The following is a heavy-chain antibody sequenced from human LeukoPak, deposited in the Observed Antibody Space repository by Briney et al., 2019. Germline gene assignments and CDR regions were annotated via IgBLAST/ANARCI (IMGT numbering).Heavy chain of an antibody. CDR2: IYLDDSNV. V-gene: IGHV5-51*01. J-gene: IGHJ5*02. CDR1: GYIFRSYW. D-gene: IGHD3-10*02. CDR3: ARGSSMLEAWFDP. Sequence: ESLKLPCQVSGYIFRSYWLVWMRQAPGKGLEFMGIIYLDDSNVRYRPSFQGQVSISVHNANNTAYVQWTSLDSRGHGIYFFARGSSMLEAWFDPWGEETLVSVSS.